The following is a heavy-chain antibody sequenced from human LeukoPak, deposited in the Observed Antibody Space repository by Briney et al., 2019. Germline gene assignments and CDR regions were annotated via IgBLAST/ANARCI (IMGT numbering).Heavy chain of an antibody. J-gene: IGHJ3*02. CDR1: GGSISNNY. CDR2: IYSGST. D-gene: IGHD3-10*01. CDR3: ARGITSQAFDI. V-gene: IGHV4-4*07. Sequence: SETLSLTCTVSGGSISNNYWNWIRQPAGKGLEWIGRIYSGSTNYNPSLKSRLTMSIDTFKNQFSLKLNSVTAADTAVYYCARGITSQAFDIWGQGTMVTVSS.